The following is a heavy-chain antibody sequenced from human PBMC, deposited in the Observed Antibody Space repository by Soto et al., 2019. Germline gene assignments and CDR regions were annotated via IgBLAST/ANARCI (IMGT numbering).Heavy chain of an antibody. J-gene: IGHJ4*02. V-gene: IGHV3-23*01. CDR3: AKGRRSITMVRGGLNY. CDR2: ISGSGGST. D-gene: IGHD3-10*01. CDR1: RFTFSSYA. Sequence: GGSLRLSCAASRFTFSSYAMSWVRQAPGKGLEWVSAISGSGGSTYYADSVKGRFTISRDNSKNTLYLQMNSLRAEDTAVYYCAKGRRSITMVRGGLNYWGQGTLVTVSS.